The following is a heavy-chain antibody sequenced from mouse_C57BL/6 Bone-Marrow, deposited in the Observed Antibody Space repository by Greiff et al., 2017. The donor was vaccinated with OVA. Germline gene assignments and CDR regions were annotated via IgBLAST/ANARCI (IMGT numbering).Heavy chain of an antibody. CDR2: LSPGNGDT. CDR3: ANDGYYSV. CDR1: GYTFTSYN. Sequence: LQPSGAALVRPGASVKMSCKASGYTFTSYNMNWVKQTPRQGLEWIGALSPGNGDTSYNQKFKGKATLTLEKSSSTAYMQLSSLTSEASAVYFCANDGYYSVWGTGTTVTVSS. J-gene: IGHJ1*03. V-gene: IGHV1-12*01. D-gene: IGHD2-3*01.